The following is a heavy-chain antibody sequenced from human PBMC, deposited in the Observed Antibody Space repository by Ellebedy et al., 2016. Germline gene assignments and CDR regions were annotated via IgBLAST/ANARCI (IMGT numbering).Heavy chain of an antibody. D-gene: IGHD1-26*01. CDR3: SRDQDGMGGTSDY. CDR1: GFTFSNYW. J-gene: IGHJ4*02. V-gene: IGHV3-74*01. CDR2: TDNDGSNT. Sequence: GESLKISXATSGFTFSNYWMHWVRQVPGKGLVWVSRTDNDGSNTYYADSVKGRFTISRDNAKSTLYLQMNGLRAEDTAVYYCSRDQDGMGGTSDYWGQGTLVTVSS.